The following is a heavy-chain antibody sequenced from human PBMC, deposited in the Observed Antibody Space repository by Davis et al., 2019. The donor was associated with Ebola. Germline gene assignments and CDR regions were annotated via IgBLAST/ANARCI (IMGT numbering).Heavy chain of an antibody. CDR2: IYSGGRT. J-gene: IGHJ6*02. V-gene: IGHV3-53*05. CDR1: GFTVSSNY. Sequence: LSLTCAASGFTVSSNYMSWVRQAPGKGLEWVSVIYSGGRTYYADSVKGRFTISRDNSKNTLYLQMNSLRAEDTAVYYCARDFGVVIFFPHPAGMDVWGQGTTVTVSS. D-gene: IGHD3-3*01. CDR3: ARDFGVVIFFPHPAGMDV.